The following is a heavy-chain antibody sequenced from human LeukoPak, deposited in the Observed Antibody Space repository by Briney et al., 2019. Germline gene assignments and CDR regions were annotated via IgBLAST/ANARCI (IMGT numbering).Heavy chain of an antibody. J-gene: IGHJ4*02. Sequence: ASVKVSCKASGYTFTGYGISWVRQAPGQGLERMGWISAYNGNTNYAQKLQGRVTMTTDTSTSTAYMELRSLRSDDTAVYYCARVVLANYDFWSGYYGVRPYFDYWGQGTLVTVSS. CDR3: ARVVLANYDFWSGYYGVRPYFDY. V-gene: IGHV1-18*01. CDR1: GYTFTGYG. CDR2: ISAYNGNT. D-gene: IGHD3-3*01.